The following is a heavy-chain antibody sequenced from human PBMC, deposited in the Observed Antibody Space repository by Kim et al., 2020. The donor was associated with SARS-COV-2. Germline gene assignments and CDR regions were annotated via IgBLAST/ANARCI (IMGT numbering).Heavy chain of an antibody. J-gene: IGHJ4*01. V-gene: IGHV3-23*03. D-gene: IGHD6-13*01. CDR1: GFTFSSYA. CDR3: AKSVGAAAGTDREGY. CDR2: IYSGGSST. Sequence: GGSLRLSCAASGFTFSSYAMSWVRQAPGKGLEWVSVIYSGGSSTYYADSVKGRFTISRDNSKNTLYLQMNSLRAEDTAVYYCAKSVGAAAGTDREGYWGQGTLVTVSS.